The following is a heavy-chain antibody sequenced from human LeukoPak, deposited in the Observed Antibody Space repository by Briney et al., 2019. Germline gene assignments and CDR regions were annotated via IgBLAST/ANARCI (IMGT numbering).Heavy chain of an antibody. V-gene: IGHV3-48*01. CDR2: ISGGSYTI. Sequence: GGSLRLSCAASGFTFSSYTMNWVRQAPGKGLEWVSYISGGSYTIYYADSVKGRFTISRDNSKNTLYLQMNSLRPEDTAVYYCAKDGQLGGSSWFTLYFDYWGQGTLVTVSS. CDR1: GFTFSSYT. CDR3: AKDGQLGGSSWFTLYFDY. D-gene: IGHD6-13*01. J-gene: IGHJ4*02.